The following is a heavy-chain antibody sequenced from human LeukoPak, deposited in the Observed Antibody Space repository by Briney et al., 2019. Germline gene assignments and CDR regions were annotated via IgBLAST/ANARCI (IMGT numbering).Heavy chain of an antibody. D-gene: IGHD2-2*02. CDR3: GAEPAAIRRHFDL. CDR2: TYYRSKWYN. V-gene: IGHV6-1*01. Sequence: SQTLSLTCAISGDSVSSNSAAWNWIRQSPSRGLEWLGRTYYRSKWYNDYAVSVKSRITINPDTSKNQFSLQLNSMTAADTAVYYCGAEPAAIRRHFDLWGRGTLVTVSS. J-gene: IGHJ2*01. CDR1: GDSVSSNSAA.